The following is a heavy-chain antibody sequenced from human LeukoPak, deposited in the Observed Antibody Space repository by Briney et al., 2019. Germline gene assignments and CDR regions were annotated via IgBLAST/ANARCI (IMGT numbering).Heavy chain of an antibody. V-gene: IGHV3-7*01. D-gene: IGHD3-10*01. CDR2: IKQDGSEK. CDR1: GFTFNTYW. CDR3: ARDTSGASDY. Sequence: PGGSLRLSCAASGFTFNTYWMTWVRQAPGKGLEWVANIKQDGSEKYYVDSVKGRFTISRDNAKNSLYLQMNSLRAEDTAVYYCARDTSGASDYWGQGTLVTVSS. J-gene: IGHJ4*02.